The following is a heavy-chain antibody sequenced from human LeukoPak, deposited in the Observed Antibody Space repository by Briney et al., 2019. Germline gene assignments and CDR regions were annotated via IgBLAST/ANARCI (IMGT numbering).Heavy chain of an antibody. CDR1: GVSISSGGYY. CDR2: IYYSGST. Sequence: KTSETLSLTCTVSGVSISSGGYYWSWIRQHPGKGLEWFGYIYYSGSTDYNPSLKSRVTISIDTSKNQFSLKLSSVTAADTAVYYCARDGVLLWFGEFEPPNWFDPWGQGTLVTVSS. V-gene: IGHV4-31*03. D-gene: IGHD3-10*01. J-gene: IGHJ5*02. CDR3: ARDGVLLWFGEFEPPNWFDP.